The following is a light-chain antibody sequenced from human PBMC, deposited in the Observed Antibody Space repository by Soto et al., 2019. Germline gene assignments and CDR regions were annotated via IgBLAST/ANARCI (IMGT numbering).Light chain of an antibody. J-gene: IGKJ1*01. V-gene: IGKV1-16*01. CDR3: QQYHSYPAS. Sequence: DIQMTQSPSSLSASVGDRVTITCRASQGISSCLAWFQQKPGQAPKSLIYDASTLQSGVSSSFSGSGSDTHFTLTISSLQPEDFATYYCQQYHSYPASFGQGTKVEIK. CDR1: QGISSC. CDR2: DAS.